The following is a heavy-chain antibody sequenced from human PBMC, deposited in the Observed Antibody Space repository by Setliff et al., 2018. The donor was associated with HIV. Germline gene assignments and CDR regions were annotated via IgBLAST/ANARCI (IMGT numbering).Heavy chain of an antibody. J-gene: IGHJ3*01. V-gene: IGHV4-30-4*01. CDR1: GGSISSGDYY. CDR2: TYSSGST. Sequence: SETLSLTCTVSGGSISSGDYYWSWIRQPPGKGLEWIGYTYSSGSTYYNPSLKSRVTISVDTSKNQFPLRLTSVTAADTAVYYCARAPPGIQNDAFDVWGQGTMVTVSS. CDR3: ARAPPGIQNDAFDV.